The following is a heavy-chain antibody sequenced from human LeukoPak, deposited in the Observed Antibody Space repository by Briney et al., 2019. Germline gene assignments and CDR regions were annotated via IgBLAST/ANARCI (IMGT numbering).Heavy chain of an antibody. D-gene: IGHD2-2*01. V-gene: IGHV1-69*13. CDR3: ARGVVVVSRGTRPSLNWFDP. J-gene: IGHJ5*02. CDR1: GGTFSSYA. CDR2: IIPIFGTA. Sequence: GASVKVSCKASGGTFSSYAISWVRQAPGQGLEWMGGIIPIFGTANYAQKFQGRVTITADESTSTAYMELSSLRSEDTAVYYCARGVVVVSRGTRPSLNWFDPRGQGTLVTVSS.